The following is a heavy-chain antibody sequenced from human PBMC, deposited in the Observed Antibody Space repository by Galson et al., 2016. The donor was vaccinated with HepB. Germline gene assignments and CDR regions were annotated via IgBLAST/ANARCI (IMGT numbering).Heavy chain of an antibody. J-gene: IGHJ4*01. D-gene: IGHD6-25*01. CDR2: IYDTGST. Sequence: SETLSLTCTVSGGSISSYYWSWIRQPPGKGLEWIGYIYDTGSTIYNPSLKSRVTISVDTSKNQFSLNLRSVTAADAAVYDWARDKGEAAAGRGNFDYWGHGTLVTVST. V-gene: IGHV4-59*01. CDR3: ARDKGEAAAGRGNFDY. CDR1: GGSISSYY.